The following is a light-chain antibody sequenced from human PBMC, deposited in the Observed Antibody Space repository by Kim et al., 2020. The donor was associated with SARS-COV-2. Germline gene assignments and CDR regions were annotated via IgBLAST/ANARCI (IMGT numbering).Light chain of an antibody. J-gene: IGLJ3*02. Sequence: GQGVAVTWSGNSSNIGPNYVYWYQHFPGTAPKLLIFRNYQRPSGVPDRFSGSKSGTSASLAIIGLRSEDEADYHCAAWDDSLSGWVFGGGTKVTVL. CDR2: RNY. CDR1: SSNIGPNY. CDR3: AAWDDSLSGWV. V-gene: IGLV1-47*01.